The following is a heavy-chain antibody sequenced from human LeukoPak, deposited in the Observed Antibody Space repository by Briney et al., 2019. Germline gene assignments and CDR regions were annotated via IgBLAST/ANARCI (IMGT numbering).Heavy chain of an antibody. V-gene: IGHV2-5*01. CDR3: AHGRITIFGVVIIPPQHFDY. Sequence: SGPTLVKPTQTLTLTCTFSGFSLSTSGVVVGWIRQPPGKALEWLALIYWNDDKRYSPSLKSRLTITKDTSKNQVVLTMTNMDPVDTATYYCAHGRITIFGVVIIPPQHFDYWGQGTLVTVSS. D-gene: IGHD3-3*01. CDR2: IYWNDDK. J-gene: IGHJ4*02. CDR1: GFSLSTSGVV.